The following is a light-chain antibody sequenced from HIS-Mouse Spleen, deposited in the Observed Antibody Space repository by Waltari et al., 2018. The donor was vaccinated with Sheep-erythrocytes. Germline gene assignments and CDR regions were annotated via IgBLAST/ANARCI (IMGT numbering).Light chain of an antibody. CDR3: CSYAGSYNHV. J-gene: IGLJ1*01. V-gene: IGLV2-11*01. CDR1: SSTVGGYNH. CDR2: DVS. Sequence: QSALTQPRPVSGSPGQSFTISCTGTSSTVGGYNHVSWYQQHPGKAPKLMIYDVSKRPSGVPDRFSGSKSGNTASLTISGLQAEDEADYYCCSYAGSYNHVFATGTKVTVL.